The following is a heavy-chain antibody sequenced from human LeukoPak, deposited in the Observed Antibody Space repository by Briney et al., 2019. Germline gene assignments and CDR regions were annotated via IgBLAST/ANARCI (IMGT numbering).Heavy chain of an antibody. V-gene: IGHV3-9*01. D-gene: IGHD1-14*01. Sequence: PGGSLRLSCAASGFTFDDYAMHWVRQAPGKGLEWVSGISWNSGSIGYADSVKGRFTISRDNAKNSLYLQMNSLRAEDTALYYCARDPGDSESWGQGTLVTVSS. CDR2: ISWNSGSI. J-gene: IGHJ5*02. CDR1: GFTFDDYA. CDR3: ARDPGDSES.